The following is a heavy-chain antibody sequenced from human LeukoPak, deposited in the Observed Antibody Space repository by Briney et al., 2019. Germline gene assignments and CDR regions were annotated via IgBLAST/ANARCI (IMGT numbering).Heavy chain of an antibody. V-gene: IGHV4-34*01. D-gene: IGHD3-22*01. Sequence: SETLSLTCAVYGGSFSGYYWSWIRQPPGKGLEWIGETNHSGSTNYNPSLKSRVTISVDTSKNQFSLKLSSVTAADTAVYYCARSSSGYYHGLFDYWGQGTLVTVSS. CDR2: TNHSGST. J-gene: IGHJ4*02. CDR1: GGSFSGYY. CDR3: ARSSSGYYHGLFDY.